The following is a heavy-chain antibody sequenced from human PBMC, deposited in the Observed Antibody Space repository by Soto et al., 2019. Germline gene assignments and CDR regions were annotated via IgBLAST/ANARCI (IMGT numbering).Heavy chain of an antibody. CDR2: TYYRSKWYN. J-gene: IGHJ6*02. D-gene: IGHD3-3*01. CDR1: GDSVSSNSAA. CDR3: ARGKLGDNDFWSGYAYYYYYGMDV. Sequence: SQTLSLTCAISGDSVSSNSAAWNWIRQSPSRGLEWLGRTYYRSKWYNDYAVSVKSRITINPDTSKNQFSLQLNSVTPEDTAVYYCARGKLGDNDFWSGYAYYYYYGMDVWGQGTTVTVSS. V-gene: IGHV6-1*01.